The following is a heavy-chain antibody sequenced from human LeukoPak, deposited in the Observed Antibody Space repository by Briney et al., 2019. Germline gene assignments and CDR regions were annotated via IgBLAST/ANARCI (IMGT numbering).Heavy chain of an antibody. J-gene: IGHJ6*02. Sequence: PGGSLRLSCAASGFTFSDYYMSWIRQAPGKGLEWVSYISSSGSTIYYADSVKGRFTISRDNAKNSLYLQMNSLRAEDTAVYYCARPVKAAAAPYGMDVWGQGTTVTVSS. CDR3: ARPVKAAAAPYGMDV. V-gene: IGHV3-11*01. CDR1: GFTFSDYY. CDR2: ISSSGSTI. D-gene: IGHD6-13*01.